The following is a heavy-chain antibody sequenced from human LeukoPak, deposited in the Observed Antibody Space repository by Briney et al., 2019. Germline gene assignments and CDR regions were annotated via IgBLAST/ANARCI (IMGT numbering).Heavy chain of an antibody. Sequence: GGSLRLSCAASGFTFSSYWMSWVRQAPGKGLEWVANIKQDGSEKYYVDSVKGRFTISRDNAKNSLYLQMNSLRAEDTAVYYCARDSYYGSGPNWFDPWGQGTLVTVPS. CDR1: GFTFSSYW. D-gene: IGHD3-10*01. CDR3: ARDSYYGSGPNWFDP. J-gene: IGHJ5*02. CDR2: IKQDGSEK. V-gene: IGHV3-7*01.